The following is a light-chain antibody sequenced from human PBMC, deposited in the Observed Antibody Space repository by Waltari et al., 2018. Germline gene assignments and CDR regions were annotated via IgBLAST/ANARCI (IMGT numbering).Light chain of an antibody. J-gene: IGLJ2*01. CDR2: SNN. V-gene: IGLV1-44*01. Sequence: QSVLTPPPSESGTPGQNITISCSGRTSHIGSNTADCYPQHPGTAPKLLLNSNNLRPSGVPERFFGSKSGSSASLAIFGLQSEDDADYYCAAWDDSLKGVVFGGGTKVPVL. CDR1: TSHIGSNT. CDR3: AAWDDSLKGVV.